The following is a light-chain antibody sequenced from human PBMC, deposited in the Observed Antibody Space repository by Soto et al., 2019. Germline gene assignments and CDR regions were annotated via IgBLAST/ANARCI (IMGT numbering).Light chain of an antibody. Sequence: QSALSQPPSASGSPGQSVTISCTGTSSDVGGYNYVSWYQQHPGKAPKLMIYEVSKRPSGVPDRFSGSKSGNTASLTVSGLQPEDDSNYYCSSYAGSNNVVFSGGTKLTVL. J-gene: IGLJ2*01. CDR1: SSDVGGYNY. CDR3: SSYAGSNNVV. V-gene: IGLV2-8*01. CDR2: EVS.